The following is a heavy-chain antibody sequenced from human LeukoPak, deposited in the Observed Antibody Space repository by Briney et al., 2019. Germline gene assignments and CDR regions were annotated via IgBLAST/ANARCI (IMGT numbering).Heavy chain of an antibody. J-gene: IGHJ6*02. CDR1: GDSDSSTTNA. D-gene: IGHD6-13*01. CDR2: TYYTSKWIT. Sequence: SQTLSLTCAISGDSDSSTTNAWNWIRQSPSRGLEWLGRTYYTSKWITDYAVSVKGRITVNPNTSNNQFSLQLNSVTPEDTAVYYCARGYWAYGMDVWGPGTTVTVSS. V-gene: IGHV6-1*01. CDR3: ARGYWAYGMDV.